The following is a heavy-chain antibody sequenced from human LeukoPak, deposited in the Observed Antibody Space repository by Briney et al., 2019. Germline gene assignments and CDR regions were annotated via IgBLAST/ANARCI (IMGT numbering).Heavy chain of an antibody. V-gene: IGHV3-49*03. Sequence: GGSLRLSCTASGFTFGDYAMSWFRQAPGKGLEWVGFIRSKAYGGITEYAASVKGRFTISRDDSKSIAYLQMNSLKTEDTAVYYCTRGGWFGELGDFDYWGQGTLVTVSS. CDR2: IRSKAYGGIT. CDR1: GFTFGDYA. J-gene: IGHJ4*02. CDR3: TRGGWFGELGDFDY. D-gene: IGHD3-10*01.